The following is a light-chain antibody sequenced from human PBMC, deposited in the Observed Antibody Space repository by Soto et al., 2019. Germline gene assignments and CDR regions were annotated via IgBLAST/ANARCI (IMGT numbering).Light chain of an antibody. CDR2: GAS. Sequence: TQSPSSLSASVGDRVTITCRASQSISSYLNWYQHKPGQAPRLLISGASSRATGIPDRFSGSGSATDFTLTISRLEPEDFALYYCQHYGRSPITFGQGTRLEIK. V-gene: IGKV3-20*01. CDR1: QSISSY. CDR3: QHYGRSPIT. J-gene: IGKJ5*01.